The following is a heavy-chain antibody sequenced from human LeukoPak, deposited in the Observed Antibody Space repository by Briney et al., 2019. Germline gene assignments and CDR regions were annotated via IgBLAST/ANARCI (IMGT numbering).Heavy chain of an antibody. CDR2: ISSSSSTI. CDR1: GFTFSSYR. CDR3: ARDFLGYSGYDFDY. V-gene: IGHV3-48*04. Sequence: SGGSLRLSCAASGFTFSSYRMNWVRQAPGKGLEWVSYISSSSSTIYYADSVKGRFTISRDNAKNSLYLQMNSLRAEDTAVYYCARDFLGYSGYDFDYWGQGTLVTVSS. J-gene: IGHJ4*02. D-gene: IGHD5-12*01.